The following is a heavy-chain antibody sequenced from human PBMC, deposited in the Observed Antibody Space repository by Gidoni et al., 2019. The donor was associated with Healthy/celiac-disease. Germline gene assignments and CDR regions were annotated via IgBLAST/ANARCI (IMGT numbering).Heavy chain of an antibody. CDR2: ISSSSSYI. CDR1: GFPFSSYS. CDR3: ASSSSSSADWGYFDL. V-gene: IGHV3-21*01. D-gene: IGHD6-6*01. Sequence: EVQLVESGGGLVKPGGSLRLSCAASGFPFSSYSMNWVRQAPGKGLEWVSSISSSSSYIYYADSVKGRFTISRDNAKNSLYLQMNSLRAEDTAVYYCASSSSSSADWGYFDLWGRGTLVTVSS. J-gene: IGHJ2*01.